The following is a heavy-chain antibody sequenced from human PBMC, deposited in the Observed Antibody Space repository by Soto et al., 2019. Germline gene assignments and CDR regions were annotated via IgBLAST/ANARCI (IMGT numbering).Heavy chain of an antibody. Sequence: QVQLVQSGAEVKKPGSSVKVSCKASGGTFSSYIISWVRQAPGQGLEWMGRNIPILGIANYAQKFQGRVTITADNSTSTAYMDLISLRSEDTAVYYCARFPQTAIVGAAYFDYWGQGTLVTVSS. J-gene: IGHJ4*02. CDR2: NIPILGIA. V-gene: IGHV1-69*02. CDR1: GGTFSSYI. D-gene: IGHD1-26*01. CDR3: ARFPQTAIVGAAYFDY.